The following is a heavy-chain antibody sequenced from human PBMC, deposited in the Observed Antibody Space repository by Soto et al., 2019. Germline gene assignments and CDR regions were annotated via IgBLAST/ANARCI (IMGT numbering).Heavy chain of an antibody. CDR2: IYYSGST. J-gene: IGHJ5*02. D-gene: IGHD1-1*01. Sequence: SETLSLTCTVSGGPISSYYWSWIRQPPGKGLEWIGYIYYSGSTNYNPSLKSRVTISVDTSKNQFSLKLSSVTAADTAVYYCARAGKGTNWFDPWGQGTLVTVSS. CDR3: ARAGKGTNWFDP. V-gene: IGHV4-59*01. CDR1: GGPISSYY.